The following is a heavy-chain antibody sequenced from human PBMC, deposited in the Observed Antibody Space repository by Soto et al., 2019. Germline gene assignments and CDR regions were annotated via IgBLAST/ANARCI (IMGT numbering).Heavy chain of an antibody. Sequence: QVQVVQSGAEVKKPGASVKVSCKTSGYTFSSYVIHWVRQTPGQRPEWMGWINGGNGNTKFSQKFQDRVTLTRDTSASTAYMELSSLRSEDTAFYYCAGDRNPYIYDKSGFFYADYWGQGTLVTVSS. J-gene: IGHJ4*02. D-gene: IGHD3-22*01. CDR1: GYTFSSYV. V-gene: IGHV1-3*01. CDR3: AGDRNPYIYDKSGFFYADY. CDR2: INGGNGNT.